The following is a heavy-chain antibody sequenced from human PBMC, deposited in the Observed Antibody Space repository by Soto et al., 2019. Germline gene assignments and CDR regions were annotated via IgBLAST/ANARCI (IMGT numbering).Heavy chain of an antibody. J-gene: IGHJ4*02. CDR3: ARDLLLAAAGTACDS. CDR2: ISYDGSNK. Sequence: QVQLVESGGGVVQPGRSLRLSCAASGFTFSSYAMHWVRQAPGKGLEWVAVISYDGSNKYYADSVKGRFTISRDNSKNTLYLQMNSLRAEDTAVYYCARDLLLAAAGTACDSWGQGTLVTVSS. D-gene: IGHD6-13*01. CDR1: GFTFSSYA. V-gene: IGHV3-30-3*01.